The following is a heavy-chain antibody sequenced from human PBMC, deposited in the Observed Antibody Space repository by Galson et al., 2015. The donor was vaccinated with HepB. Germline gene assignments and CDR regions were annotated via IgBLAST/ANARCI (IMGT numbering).Heavy chain of an antibody. Sequence: SLRLSCAASGFTVSGNYMNWVRQAPGKGLEWISYISSGGSTAHYADSVMGRFAISRDNSKNALYLKMNSLRAEDPAVYYAARDWIASAGTIFWGQGTLVTVSS. CDR1: GFTVSGNY. V-gene: IGHV3-11*01. J-gene: IGHJ4*02. CDR3: ARDWIASAGTIF. D-gene: IGHD2-21*01. CDR2: ISSGGSTA.